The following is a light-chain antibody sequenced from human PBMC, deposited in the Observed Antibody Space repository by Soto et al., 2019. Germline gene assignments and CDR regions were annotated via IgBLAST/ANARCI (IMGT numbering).Light chain of an antibody. J-gene: IGKJ1*01. CDR3: QLSYSSPGT. CDR2: GAS. CDR1: QTIDKY. Sequence: IQMTQSPSSLSASVEDRVTITCRASQTIDKYLNWYQHIPGRAPKLLIYGASSLQSGVPTRFSGSGGGTYFTLTISSLQHEDFATYYCQLSYSSPGTFGRGTRVE. V-gene: IGKV1-39*01.